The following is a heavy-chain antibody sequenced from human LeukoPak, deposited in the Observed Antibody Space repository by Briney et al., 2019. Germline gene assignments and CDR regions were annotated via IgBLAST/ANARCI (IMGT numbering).Heavy chain of an antibody. J-gene: IGHJ4*02. V-gene: IGHV1-18*01. Sequence: ASVKVSCKASGYTFTSYGISWVRQAPGHGLEWVGWISAYNGNTNYAQKLQGRVTMTTDTSTSTAYMELRSLRSDDTAVYYCARGGPDRYSSGWYPLDYWGQGTLVTVSS. CDR1: GYTFTSYG. CDR2: ISAYNGNT. D-gene: IGHD6-19*01. CDR3: ARGGPDRYSSGWYPLDY.